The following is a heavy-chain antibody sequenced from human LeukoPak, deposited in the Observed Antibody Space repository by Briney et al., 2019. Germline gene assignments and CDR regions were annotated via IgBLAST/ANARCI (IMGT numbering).Heavy chain of an antibody. D-gene: IGHD3-22*01. Sequence: GGSLRLSCAASGFTFSSYSMNWVRQAPGKGLEWVSAISGSGGSTYYADSVKGRFTISRDNSKNTLYLQMNSLRAEDTAVYYCARDNYYDSSGYHDAFDIWGQGTMVTVSS. CDR1: GFTFSSYS. J-gene: IGHJ3*02. CDR2: ISGSGGST. V-gene: IGHV3-23*01. CDR3: ARDNYYDSSGYHDAFDI.